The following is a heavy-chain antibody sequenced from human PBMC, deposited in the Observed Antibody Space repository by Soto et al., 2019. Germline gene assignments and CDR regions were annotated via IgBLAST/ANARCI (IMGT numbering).Heavy chain of an antibody. CDR3: AREREEYCSGGTCPNYYYYAMDV. CDR1: GDSISIGGYY. CDR2: IFYSAST. D-gene: IGHD2-15*01. V-gene: IGHV4-31*03. Sequence: SETLSLTCTVSGDSISIGGYYWNWIRQHPGKGLEWIGYIFYSASTCYNPSLRSRLTISVDTSKNQFSLRLSSVTAADTAVYYCAREREEYCSGGTCPNYYYYAMDVWGQGTTVTVSS. J-gene: IGHJ6*02.